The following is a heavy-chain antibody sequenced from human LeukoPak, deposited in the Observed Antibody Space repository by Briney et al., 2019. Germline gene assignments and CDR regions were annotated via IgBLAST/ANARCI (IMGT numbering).Heavy chain of an antibody. CDR2: INHSGST. J-gene: IGHJ5*02. CDR1: GGSFSGYY. D-gene: IGHD2-8*02. CDR3: ARYTGTFWFDP. V-gene: IGHV4-34*01. Sequence: MASETLSLTCAVYGGSFSGYYWSWIRQPPGKGLEWIGEINHSGSTNYNPSLKSRVTISVDTSKNQFSLKLSSVTAADTAVYYCARYTGTFWFDPWGQGTLVTVSS.